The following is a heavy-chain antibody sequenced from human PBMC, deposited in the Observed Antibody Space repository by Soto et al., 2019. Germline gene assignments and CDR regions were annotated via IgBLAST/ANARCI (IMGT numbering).Heavy chain of an antibody. CDR2: ISGSGDST. D-gene: IGHD3-10*01. V-gene: IGHV3-23*01. CDR1: GFTFSDYA. CDR3: AKDQGGVITVVRGVMHYYYGMDV. J-gene: IGHJ6*02. Sequence: GGSLRLSCAASGFTFSDYAMNWVRQAPGKGLEWVSLISGSGDSTYYSDSVKGRFTISRDNSKNTLYLQMSSLRAEDTAVYYCAKDQGGVITVVRGVMHYYYGMDVWGQGTTVTVSS.